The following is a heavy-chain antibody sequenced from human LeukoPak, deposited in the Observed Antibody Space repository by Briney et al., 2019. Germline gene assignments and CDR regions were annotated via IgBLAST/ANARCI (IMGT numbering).Heavy chain of an antibody. D-gene: IGHD2-8*01. CDR2: INPSGGSQ. Sequence: AAVNVCCKASGYSFTKYFMHWVRQAPGQGLEWMGIINPSGGSQTYAQKFQGRVTMTTDTSTSTVYMELSSLRFEDTAVYYCARESLSAFDIWGPGKIGSVSS. CDR3: ARESLSAFDI. CDR1: GYSFTKYF. V-gene: IGHV1-46*01. J-gene: IGHJ3*02.